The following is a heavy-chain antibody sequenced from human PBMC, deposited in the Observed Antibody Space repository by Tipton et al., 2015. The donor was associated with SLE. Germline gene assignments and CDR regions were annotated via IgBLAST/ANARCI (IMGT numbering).Heavy chain of an antibody. V-gene: IGHV3-23*01. J-gene: IGHJ4*02. Sequence: SLRLSCAASGFAFSRYWMHWVRQAPGKGLEWVSGISGSGGSTYYADSVKGRFTISRDNSKNTLFLQMDSLRPEDTAVYYCATSPTVLADFDYWGQGTLVTVSS. CDR1: GFAFSRYW. CDR3: ATSPTVLADFDY. CDR2: ISGSGGST. D-gene: IGHD1-26*01.